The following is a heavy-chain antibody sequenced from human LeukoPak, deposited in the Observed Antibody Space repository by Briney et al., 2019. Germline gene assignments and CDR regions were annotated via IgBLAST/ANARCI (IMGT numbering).Heavy chain of an antibody. V-gene: IGHV3-20*04. D-gene: IGHD3-9*01. CDR3: ARVDRYFDWLLSKYYYYYYMDV. J-gene: IGHJ6*03. CDR1: GFTFSSYA. Sequence: GGSLRLSCAASGFTFSSYAMSWVRQAPGKGLEWVSGINWNGGSTGYADSVKGRFTISRDNAKNSLYLQMNSLRAEDTALYYCARVDRYFDWLLSKYYYYYYMDVWGKGTTVTVSS. CDR2: INWNGGST.